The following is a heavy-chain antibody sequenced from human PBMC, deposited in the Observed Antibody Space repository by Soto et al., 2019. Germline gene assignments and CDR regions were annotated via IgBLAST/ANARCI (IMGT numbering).Heavy chain of an antibody. V-gene: IGHV3-30*18. Sequence: QVQLVESGGGVVQPGGSLRLSCAASGFIFSDYGLHWVRQAPGKGLEWVGIISYDGSDKYYADSVKGRFTISRDNSKNTLYLQMHRLRAEDKAVYSCVKEEYITPLGTGRGGMDVWGQGTTVTVSS. D-gene: IGHD6-6*01. CDR2: ISYDGSDK. J-gene: IGHJ6*02. CDR1: GFIFSDYG. CDR3: VKEEYITPLGTGRGGMDV.